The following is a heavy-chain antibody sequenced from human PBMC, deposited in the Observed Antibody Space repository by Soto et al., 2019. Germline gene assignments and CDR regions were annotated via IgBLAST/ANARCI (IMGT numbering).Heavy chain of an antibody. J-gene: IGHJ5*02. CDR1: GFTFNRHP. D-gene: IGHD3-16*01. CDR2: ISHDGNNK. Sequence: GGSLRLSCAASGFTFNRHPLHWVRQAPGKGLEWVAVISHDGNNKYYADSVKGRFTISRDNSMNMLYLQMHGLRTEDTAIFYCARASGHIYDTVHGKIDPWCQGAVLTISS. V-gene: IGHV3-30-3*01. CDR3: ARASGHIYDTVHGKIDP.